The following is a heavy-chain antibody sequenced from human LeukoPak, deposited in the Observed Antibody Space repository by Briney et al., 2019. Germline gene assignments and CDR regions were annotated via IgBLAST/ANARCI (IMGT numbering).Heavy chain of an antibody. Sequence: SETLSLTCAVYGGSFSGYYWSWIRQPPGKGLEWIGEINHSGSTNYNPSLKSRVTISVDTSKNQFSLKLSSVTAADTAVYYCARDRGYSPYGILYYYYYYMDVWDKGTTVTISS. CDR1: GGSFSGYY. J-gene: IGHJ6*03. CDR2: INHSGST. CDR3: ARDRGYSPYGILYYYYYYMDV. V-gene: IGHV4-34*01. D-gene: IGHD3-10*01.